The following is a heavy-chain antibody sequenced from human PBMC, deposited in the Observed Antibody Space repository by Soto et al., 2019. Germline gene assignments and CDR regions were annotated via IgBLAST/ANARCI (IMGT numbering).Heavy chain of an antibody. CDR1: GGSISSYY. V-gene: IGHV4-59*08. J-gene: IGHJ4*02. Sequence: PSETLSLTCTVSGGSISSYYWSWIRQPPGKGLEWIGYIYYSGSTNYNPSLKSRVTISVDTSKNQFSLKLSSVTAADTAVYYCARHRRYCSGGSCSWNWGQGTLVTVSS. CDR2: IYYSGST. CDR3: ARHRRYCSGGSCSWN. D-gene: IGHD2-15*01.